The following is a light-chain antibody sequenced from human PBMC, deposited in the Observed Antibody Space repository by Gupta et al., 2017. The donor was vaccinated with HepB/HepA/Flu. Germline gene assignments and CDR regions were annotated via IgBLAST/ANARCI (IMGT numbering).Light chain of an antibody. Sequence: QSVLTQPPSTSGTPGQRVTISCSGSRYNIGSNTVNWYQQVPGTAPKLLIYSDDQRPSGVPDRFSGSKSGTSASLAISGRQSEDEADYYCAAWDDSLNGLWVFGGGTKLTVL. J-gene: IGLJ3*02. CDR3: AAWDDSLNGLWV. V-gene: IGLV1-44*01. CDR2: SDD. CDR1: RYNIGSNT.